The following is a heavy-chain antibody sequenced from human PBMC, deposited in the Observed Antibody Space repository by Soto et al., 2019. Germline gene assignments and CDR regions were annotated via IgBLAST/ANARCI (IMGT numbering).Heavy chain of an antibody. Sequence: QVQLVESGGGVVQPGRSLRLSCAASGFTFSSYAMHWVRQAPGKGLEWVAVISYDGSDKYYADSVKGRFTISRDNSKNTVNLQMNSLRADETAVYYCAQALGELSPESYDSWGQGTLITVSS. CDR3: AQALGELSPESYDS. CDR2: ISYDGSDK. D-gene: IGHD3-16*02. J-gene: IGHJ4*02. CDR1: GFTFSSYA. V-gene: IGHV3-30*18.